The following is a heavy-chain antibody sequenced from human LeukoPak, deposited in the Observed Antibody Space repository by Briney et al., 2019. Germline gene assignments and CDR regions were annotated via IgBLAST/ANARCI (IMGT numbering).Heavy chain of an antibody. CDR1: GYNFSNYG. CDR2: IDPGDSHA. CDR3: ARGIAARPNYYYYYMDV. V-gene: IGHV5-51*01. D-gene: IGHD6-6*01. J-gene: IGHJ6*03. Sequence: GESLKISCKGSGYNFSNYGIGWVRQMPGKGLEWMGLIDPGDSHAIYSPSFQGQVTISADKSISTAYLQWSSLKASDTAMYYCARGIAARPNYYYYYMDVWGKGTTVTVSS.